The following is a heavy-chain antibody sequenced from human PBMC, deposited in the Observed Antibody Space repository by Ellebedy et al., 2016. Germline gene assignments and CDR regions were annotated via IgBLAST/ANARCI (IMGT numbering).Heavy chain of an antibody. CDR1: GFTFSSAG. D-gene: IGHD3-3*01. CDR3: TRDGSEWSRDY. CDR2: IVSSGREA. Sequence: GESLKISXAASGFTFSSAGMTWVRQAPGKGLEWVATIVSSGREAYYAEPLKGRFTISRDNVMNLVYLQSNSLRAEDTAVYYCTRDGSEWSRDYWGQGTLVTVAS. V-gene: IGHV3-21*06. J-gene: IGHJ4*02.